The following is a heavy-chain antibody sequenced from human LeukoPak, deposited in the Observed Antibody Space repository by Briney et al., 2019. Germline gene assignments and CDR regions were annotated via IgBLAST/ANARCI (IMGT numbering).Heavy chain of an antibody. J-gene: IGHJ4*02. CDR3: ARDQVVAGIRPPFDY. CDR2: VNPDGSEK. V-gene: IGHV3-7*05. Sequence: GGSLRLSCAASGFTFSNYAMSWVRQAPGVGLEWVASVNPDGSEKYYVDSVRGRFTISRDNARNSLYLQMNSLRAEDTAVYYCARDQVVAGIRPPFDYWGQGTLLTVSS. CDR1: GFTFSNYA. D-gene: IGHD6-19*01.